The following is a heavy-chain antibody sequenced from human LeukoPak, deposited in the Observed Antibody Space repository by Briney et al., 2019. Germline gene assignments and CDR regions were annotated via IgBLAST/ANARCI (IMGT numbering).Heavy chain of an antibody. J-gene: IGHJ4*02. CDR3: ARVFRGPRGYFDY. CDR1: GFTVSSNY. D-gene: IGHD3-16*01. Sequence: PGGSLRLSCAASGFTVSSNYMSWVRQAPGKGLEWVSVIYSGGSTFYADSVKGRFTTSRDNSKNTLYLQTNSLRAEDTAVYYCARVFRGPRGYFDYWGQGTLVTVSS. V-gene: IGHV3-66*01. CDR2: IYSGGST.